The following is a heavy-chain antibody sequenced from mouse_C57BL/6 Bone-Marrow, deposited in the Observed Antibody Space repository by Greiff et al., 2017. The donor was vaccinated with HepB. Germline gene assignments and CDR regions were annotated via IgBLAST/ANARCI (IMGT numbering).Heavy chain of an antibody. J-gene: IGHJ3*01. V-gene: IGHV1-18*01. CDR3: ALRGAQATFAY. CDR1: GYTFTDYN. D-gene: IGHD3-2*02. Sequence: EVQLQQSGPELVKPGASVKIPCKASGYTFTDYNMDWVKQSHGKSLEWIGDINPNNGGTIYNQKFKGKATLTVDKSSSTAYMELRSLTSEDTAVYYCALRGAQATFAYWGQGTLVTVSA. CDR2: INPNNGGT.